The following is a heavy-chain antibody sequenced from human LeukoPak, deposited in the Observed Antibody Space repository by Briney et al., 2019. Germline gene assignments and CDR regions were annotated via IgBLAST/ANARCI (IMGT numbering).Heavy chain of an antibody. CDR3: ARTTPRGSSWYGGFDY. CDR2: IYYSGST. CDR1: GGSISSGGYY. J-gene: IGHJ4*02. Sequence: PSETLSLTCTVSGGSISSGGYYWSWIRQHPGKGLEWIGYIYYSGSTYYNPSLKSRVTISVDTSKNQFSLKLSSVTAADTAVYYCARTTPRGSSWYGGFDYWGQGTLVTVSS. D-gene: IGHD6-13*01. V-gene: IGHV4-31*03.